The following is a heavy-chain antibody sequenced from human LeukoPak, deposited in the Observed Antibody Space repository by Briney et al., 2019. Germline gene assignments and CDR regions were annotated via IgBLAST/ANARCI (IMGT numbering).Heavy chain of an antibody. CDR2: ISYDGSNK. CDR3: ARDHGVVVADHFDY. J-gene: IGHJ4*02. V-gene: IGHV3-30-3*01. CDR1: GFTFSSYA. Sequence: GGSLRLSCAASGFTFSSYAMHWVRQAPGKGLEWEAVISYDGSNKYYADSVKGRFTISRDNSKSTLYLQMNSLRAEDTAVYYCARDHGVVVADHFDYWGQGTLVTVSS. D-gene: IGHD2-15*01.